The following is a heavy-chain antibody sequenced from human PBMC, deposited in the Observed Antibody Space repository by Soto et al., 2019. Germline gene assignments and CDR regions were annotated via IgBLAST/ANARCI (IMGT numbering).Heavy chain of an antibody. J-gene: IGHJ4*02. D-gene: IGHD7-27*01. V-gene: IGHV1-8*01. Sequence: ASVKVSCKASGYTFTSYDINWVRQATGQGLEWMGWMNPNSGNTGYAQKFQGRVTMTRNTSISTAYMELSSLRSEDTTVYYCAIVVDKTGDDDYWGQGTLVTVSS. CDR1: GYTFTSYD. CDR3: AIVVDKTGDDDY. CDR2: MNPNSGNT.